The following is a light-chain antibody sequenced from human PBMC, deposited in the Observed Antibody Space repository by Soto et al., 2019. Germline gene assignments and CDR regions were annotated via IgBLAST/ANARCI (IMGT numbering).Light chain of an antibody. J-gene: IGKJ4*01. CDR3: MQALQTPLT. V-gene: IGKV2-28*01. CDR2: MGS. Sequence: DIVMTQSPLSLPVTPGEPASISCRSSQSLLHSNGYNYVDWYLQKPGQSPQILIYMGSNRVSGVSDRFSGSGSGADFTLKISRVEAEDVGVYYCMQALQTPLTFGGGTKVEIK. CDR1: QSLLHSNGYNY.